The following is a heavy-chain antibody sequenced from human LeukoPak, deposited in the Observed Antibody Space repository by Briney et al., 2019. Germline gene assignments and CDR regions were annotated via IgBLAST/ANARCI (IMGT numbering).Heavy chain of an antibody. CDR3: ARTYYDFWSGYYPPRTPFDY. V-gene: IGHV4-34*01. D-gene: IGHD3-3*01. Sequence: SETLSLTCAVYGGSFSGYYWSWIRQPPGKGLEWIGEINHSGSTNYNPSLKSRDTISVDTSKNQFSLKLSSVTAADTAVYYCARTYYDFWSGYYPPRTPFDYWGQGTLVTVSS. CDR1: GGSFSGYY. J-gene: IGHJ4*02. CDR2: INHSGST.